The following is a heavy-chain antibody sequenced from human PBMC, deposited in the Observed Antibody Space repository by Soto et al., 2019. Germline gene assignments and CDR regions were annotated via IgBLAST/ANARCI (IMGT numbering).Heavy chain of an antibody. Sequence: ASVKVSCKASGFTFITYDFSWVRQAAGQGLEWMGWMNPNNGNAGFAQKFRGRINMTRNTSISTAYLELSSLRSDDSAVYFCARRKERSGPYSLDLWGQGTPVTVSS. V-gene: IGHV1-8*01. J-gene: IGHJ5*02. CDR3: ARRKERSGPYSLDL. CDR1: GFTFITYD. D-gene: IGHD2-15*01. CDR2: MNPNNGNA.